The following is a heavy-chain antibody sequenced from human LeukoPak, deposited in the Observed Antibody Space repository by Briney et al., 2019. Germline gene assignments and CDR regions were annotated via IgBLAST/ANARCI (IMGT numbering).Heavy chain of an antibody. CDR3: ARDEGCSGGSCYDFDY. J-gene: IGHJ4*02. CDR2: IIPIFGTA. D-gene: IGHD2-15*01. CDR1: GGTFSSYA. V-gene: IGHV1-69*06. Sequence: ASVTVSCKASGGTFSSYAISWVRQAPGQGLEWMGGIIPIFGTANYAQKFQGRVTITADKSTSTAYMELSSLRSEDTAVYYCARDEGCSGGSCYDFDYWGQGTLVTVSS.